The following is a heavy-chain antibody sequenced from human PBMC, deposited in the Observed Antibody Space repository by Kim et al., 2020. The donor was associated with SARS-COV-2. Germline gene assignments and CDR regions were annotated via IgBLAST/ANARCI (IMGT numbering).Heavy chain of an antibody. Sequence: PSLKSRVTISVDTSKNQFSLKLSSVTAADTAVYYCARGGLSNRGGLYFDYWGQGTLVTVSS. CDR3: ARGGLSNRGGLYFDY. D-gene: IGHD3-16*01. J-gene: IGHJ4*02. V-gene: IGHV4-34*01.